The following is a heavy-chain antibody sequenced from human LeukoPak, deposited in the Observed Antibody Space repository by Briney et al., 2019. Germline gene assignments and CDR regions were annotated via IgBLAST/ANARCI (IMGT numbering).Heavy chain of an antibody. CDR1: GFTFSIYW. CDR2: IKQDGSEK. D-gene: IGHD3-16*02. V-gene: IGHV3-7*01. CDR3: ARDRLVNVY. J-gene: IGHJ4*02. Sequence: PGGSLRLSCAASGFTFSIYWMSWVRQAPGKGLEWVANIKQDGSEKYYVDSVKGRFTISRDNAKNSLYLQMNSLRDEDTAVYYCARDRLVNVYWGQGTLVTVSS.